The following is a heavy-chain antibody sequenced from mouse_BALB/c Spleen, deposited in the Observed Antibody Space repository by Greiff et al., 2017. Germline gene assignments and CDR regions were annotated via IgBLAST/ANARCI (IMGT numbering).Heavy chain of an antibody. CDR3: ARYSSTRGSDY. V-gene: IGHV1-87*01. D-gene: IGHD1-1*01. CDR1: GYTFTSYW. CDR2: IYPGDGDT. J-gene: IGHJ2*01. Sequence: QVQLKESGAELARPGASVKLSCKASGYTFTSYWMQWVKQRPGQGLEWIGAIYPGDGDTRYTQKFKGKATLTADKSSSTAYMQLSSLASEDSAVYYCARYSSTRGSDYWGQGTTLTVSS.